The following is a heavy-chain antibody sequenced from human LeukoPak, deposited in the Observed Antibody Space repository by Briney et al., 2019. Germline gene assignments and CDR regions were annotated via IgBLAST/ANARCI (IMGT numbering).Heavy chain of an antibody. J-gene: IGHJ3*01. CDR1: EMSFSTYY. V-gene: IGHV4-34*01. D-gene: IGHD6-19*01. Sequence: SETLSLTCAVSEMSFSTYYWNWIRQSPGKGLEWIGEINYGGSTKYTPSLEGRGTILIDTSKNQFSLKLTSVTAADTAVYYCARGFPPGSGSRGSHAFDVWGQGTMVTVSS. CDR2: INYGGST. CDR3: ARGFPPGSGSRGSHAFDV.